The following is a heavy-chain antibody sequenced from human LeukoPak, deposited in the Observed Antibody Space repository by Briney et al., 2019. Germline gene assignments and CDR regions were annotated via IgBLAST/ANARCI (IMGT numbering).Heavy chain of an antibody. CDR3: ARWGRGYYYDSSGYYPEGY. D-gene: IGHD3-22*01. Sequence: SQTLSLTCTVSGGSISSGGYYWSWIRQHPGKGLEWIGYIYYSGSTYYNPPLKSRVTISVDTSKNQFSLKLSSVTAADTAVYYCARWGRGYYYDSSGYYPEGYWGQGTLVTVSS. V-gene: IGHV4-31*03. J-gene: IGHJ4*02. CDR2: IYYSGST. CDR1: GGSISSGGYY.